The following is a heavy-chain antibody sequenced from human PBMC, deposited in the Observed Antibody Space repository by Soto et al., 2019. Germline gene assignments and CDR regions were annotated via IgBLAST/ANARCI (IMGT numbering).Heavy chain of an antibody. J-gene: IGHJ2*01. D-gene: IGHD7-27*01. CDR2: INAGNGNT. V-gene: IGHV1-3*01. Sequence: QVQLVQSGAEVKKPGASVKVSCKASGYTFTNYAIHWVRQAPGQRLEWMGWINAGNGNTEYSQNFQGGVSITRDTSASTAYMELSSLRSEDTAVYYCARPNPPYWYLDLWGRGTLVTVSS. CDR1: GYTFTNYA. CDR3: ARPNPPYWYLDL.